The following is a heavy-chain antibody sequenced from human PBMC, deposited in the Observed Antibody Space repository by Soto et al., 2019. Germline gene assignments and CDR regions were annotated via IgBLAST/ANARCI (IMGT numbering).Heavy chain of an antibody. J-gene: IGHJ4*02. Sequence: LRLSCGAPGFTFSSYAMNWVRQAPGKGLKWVSAISGSGGSTYYADSVKGRFSISRDNSKNTLYLQMNSLRAEDTAVYYCAKSRRGYDSSGYDYWGPGTLVTVSS. CDR3: AKSRRGYDSSGYDY. CDR1: GFTFSSYA. V-gene: IGHV3-23*01. D-gene: IGHD3-22*01. CDR2: ISGSGGST.